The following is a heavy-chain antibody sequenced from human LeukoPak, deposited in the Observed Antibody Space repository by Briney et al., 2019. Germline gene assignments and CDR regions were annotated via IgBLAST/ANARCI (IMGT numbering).Heavy chain of an antibody. CDR3: ARDNRRFGELLYYGMDV. J-gene: IGHJ6*02. CDR1: GGTFSSYA. Sequence: ASVKVSCKASGGTFSSYAISWVRQAPGQGLEWMGGIIPIFGTANYAQKFQGRVTITADESTSTAYMGLSSLRSEDTAVYYCARDNRRFGELLYYGMDVWGQGTTVTVSS. CDR2: IIPIFGTA. D-gene: IGHD3-10*01. V-gene: IGHV1-69*13.